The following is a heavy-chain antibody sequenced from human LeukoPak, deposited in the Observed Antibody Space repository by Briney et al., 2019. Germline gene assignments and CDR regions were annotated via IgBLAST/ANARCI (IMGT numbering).Heavy chain of an antibody. CDR2: IYYSGST. CDR3: ARGYGPHTSGWDY. Sequence: PSETLSLTCTVSGGSISSYYWSWIRQPPGEGLEWIGYIYYSGSTNYNPSLKSRVTISVDTSKNQFSLKLSSVTAADTAVYYCARGYGPHTSGWDYWGQGTLVTVPS. D-gene: IGHD6-19*01. CDR1: GGSISSYY. V-gene: IGHV4-59*01. J-gene: IGHJ4*02.